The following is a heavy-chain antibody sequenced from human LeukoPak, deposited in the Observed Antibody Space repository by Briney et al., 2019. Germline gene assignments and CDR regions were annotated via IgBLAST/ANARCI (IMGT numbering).Heavy chain of an antibody. CDR1: GYTFTGYH. V-gene: IGHV1-2*02. CDR2: INPNNGAT. CDR3: APSLYYYDSTDSGGAFDI. D-gene: IGHD3-22*01. Sequence: GASVKVSCKASGYTFTGYHMHWVRQAPGQGLEWMGWINPNNGATNYAQKFQGRVTMARDTSISTAYMELSSLRFDDTALYYCAPSLYYYDSTDSGGAFDIWGQGTMVTVSS. J-gene: IGHJ3*02.